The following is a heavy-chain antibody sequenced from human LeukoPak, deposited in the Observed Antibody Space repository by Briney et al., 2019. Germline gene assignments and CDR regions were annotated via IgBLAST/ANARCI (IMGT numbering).Heavy chain of an antibody. CDR3: AREAPRYDFWSGYPLYV. CDR1: GFTFSSYG. D-gene: IGHD3-3*01. J-gene: IGHJ6*02. CDR2: IWYDGSNK. V-gene: IGHV3-33*01. Sequence: GGSLRLSCAASGFTFSSYGMHWVRQAPGKGLEWVAVIWYDGSNKYYADSVKGRFTISRDNSKNTLYLQMNSLRAEDTAVYYCAREAPRYDFWSGYPLYVWGRGTTVTVSS.